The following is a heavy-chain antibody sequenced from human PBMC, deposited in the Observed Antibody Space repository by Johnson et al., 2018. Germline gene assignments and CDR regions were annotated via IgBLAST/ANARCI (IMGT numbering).Heavy chain of an antibody. J-gene: IGHJ1*01. CDR3: ASQPGGTQH. CDR2: MSGGGAST. Sequence: VQLVQSGGGLVKPGRSLRLSCTASGFIFGDFAMNWFRQAPGKGLEWVSAMSGGGASTYYADSVKGRFTMSRDNSKNTLFLQMNSLRAEDTAMYYCASQPGGTQHWGQGTLVTVSS. CDR1: GFIFGDFA. D-gene: IGHD1-14*01. V-gene: IGHV3-23*04.